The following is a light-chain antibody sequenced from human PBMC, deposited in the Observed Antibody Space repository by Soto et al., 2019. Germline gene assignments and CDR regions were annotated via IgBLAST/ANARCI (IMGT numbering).Light chain of an antibody. CDR3: RSYTSSSTLYV. J-gene: IGLJ1*01. CDR1: SSDVGGYDY. Sequence: QSALAQPASVSGSPGQSITISCTGTSSDVGGYDYVSWYQQHPGKAPKLTIYDVSNRPSGVSNRFSGSKSGNTASLTISGLQAEDEADYYCRSYTSSSTLYVFGTGTKVTVL. CDR2: DVS. V-gene: IGLV2-14*01.